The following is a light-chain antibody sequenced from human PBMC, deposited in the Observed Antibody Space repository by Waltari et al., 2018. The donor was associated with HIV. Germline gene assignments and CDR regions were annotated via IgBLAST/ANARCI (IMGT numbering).Light chain of an antibody. CDR1: QSISTW. CDR2: KAS. J-gene: IGKJ1*01. CDR3: QQYNTSSPWT. Sequence: DIQMTQSPSALSASVGDRITITCRASQSISTWLDWYQQKPGKAPKILVYKASSLESGVPPRFSGSGSGTEFTLTINNLQPDDFATYYCQQYNTSSPWTFGQGTKMDI. V-gene: IGKV1-5*03.